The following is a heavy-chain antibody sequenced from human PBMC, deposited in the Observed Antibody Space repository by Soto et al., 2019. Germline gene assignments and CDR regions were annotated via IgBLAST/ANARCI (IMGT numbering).Heavy chain of an antibody. CDR1: GFTFSDYD. V-gene: IGHV3-11*01. J-gene: IGHJ4*02. D-gene: IGHD6-6*01. CDR2: VSSSGTTM. CDR3: ARMGPRAARPSY. Sequence: QVQLAESGGGLVEPGGYLRISCAASGFTFSDYDMSWIRQSPGKGLEWVSFVSSSGTTMYFADSVKGRFTISRDNAKNSLYLQMNSLRAEVTAVYYCARMGPRAARPSYWGQGTLVTVSS.